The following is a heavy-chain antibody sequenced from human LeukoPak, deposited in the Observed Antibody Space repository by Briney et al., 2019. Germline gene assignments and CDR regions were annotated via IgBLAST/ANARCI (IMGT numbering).Heavy chain of an antibody. CDR1: GYTFTGYY. D-gene: IGHD3-10*02. CDR2: INPNSGGT. J-gene: IGHJ4*02. Sequence: ASVKVSCKASGYTFTGYYMHWGRQAPGQGLEWMGWINPNSGGTNYEQRFQGRVTMTRDTAISTAYMELSSLRSDDTAVYYCARGSGLFGEYDFDYWGQGTLVTVSS. V-gene: IGHV1-2*02. CDR3: ARGSGLFGEYDFDY.